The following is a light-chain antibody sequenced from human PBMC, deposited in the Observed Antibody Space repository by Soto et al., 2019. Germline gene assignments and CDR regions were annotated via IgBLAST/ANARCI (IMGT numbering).Light chain of an antibody. J-gene: IGKJ1*01. Sequence: IVLTQSPGTLSLTPGERATLSCRASQSVSSNYLAWYQQKPGQAPRLLIYGASSRATGIPDRFSGSGSGTDFTLTISRLEPEDFAVYYCQQYGSPPQTFGQGAKVDI. CDR3: QQYGSPPQT. CDR2: GAS. V-gene: IGKV3-20*01. CDR1: QSVSSNY.